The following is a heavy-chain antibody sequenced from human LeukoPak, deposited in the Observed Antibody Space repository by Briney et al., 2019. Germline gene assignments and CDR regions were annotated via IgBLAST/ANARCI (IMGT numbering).Heavy chain of an antibody. CDR1: GYSISSGYY. Sequence: SETLSLTCTVSGYSISSGYYWGWIRQPPGKGLEWIGSIYHSGSNYYNPSLKSRVIISLDTSKNQFYLKLSSVTAADTAVYYCARRPYLRRYNWFDPWGQGTLVSVSS. CDR3: ARRPYLRRYNWFDP. J-gene: IGHJ5*02. CDR2: IYHSGSN. D-gene: IGHD6-25*01. V-gene: IGHV4-38-2*02.